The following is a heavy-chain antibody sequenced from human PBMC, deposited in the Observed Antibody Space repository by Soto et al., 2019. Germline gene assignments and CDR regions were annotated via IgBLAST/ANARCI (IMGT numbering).Heavy chain of an antibody. CDR3: ARGLQGPELPVSWFDP. CDR2: INPNSGGT. V-gene: IGHV1-2*04. Sequence: EASVKVSCKASGYTFTGYYMHWVRQAPGQGLEWMGWINPNSGGTKYAQKFQGWVTMTRDTSISTAYMVLSRLRSDDTAVYYCARGLQGPELPVSWFDPWGQGTLVTVSS. J-gene: IGHJ5*02. CDR1: GYTFTGYY. D-gene: IGHD4-4*01.